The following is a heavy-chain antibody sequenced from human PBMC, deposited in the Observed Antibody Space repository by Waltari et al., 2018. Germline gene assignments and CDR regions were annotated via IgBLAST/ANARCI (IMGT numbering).Heavy chain of an antibody. CDR2: INADNGDT. CDR1: GYTFPSFT. CDR3: ARELWDLPSYFDY. V-gene: IGHV1-3*01. J-gene: IGHJ4*02. Sequence: VQLVQSGAEVKKPGASVKISCKAAGYTFPSFTVHWLRQAPGQGLEWMGRINADNGDTKYSQKFQDRLTITRDTSATTLYMELSSLRSEDTAVYFCARELWDLPSYFDYWGQGTLVTVSS. D-gene: IGHD1-26*01.